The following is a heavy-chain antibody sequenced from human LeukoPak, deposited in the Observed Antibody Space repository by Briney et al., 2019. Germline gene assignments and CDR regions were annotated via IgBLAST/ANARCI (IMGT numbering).Heavy chain of an antibody. Sequence: PGGSLRLSCAASGFTFSNFAMHWVRQAPGKGLEWVAGISYDAGKTYYADSVRGRFTISRDTSKNTLYLQMNGLRAEDTAVYYCARDNGRSATYFNYWGQGTLVTVSS. CDR1: GFTFSNFA. CDR2: ISYDAGKT. D-gene: IGHD3-10*01. J-gene: IGHJ4*02. V-gene: IGHV3-30*04. CDR3: ARDNGRSATYFNY.